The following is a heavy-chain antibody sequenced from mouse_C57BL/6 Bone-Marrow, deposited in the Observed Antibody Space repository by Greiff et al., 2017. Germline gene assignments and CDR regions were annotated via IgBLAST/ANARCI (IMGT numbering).Heavy chain of an antibody. D-gene: IGHD1-1*01. CDR1: GFTFSSYA. CDR2: ISDGGSYT. Sequence: EVKLVESGGGLVKPGGSLKLSCAASGFTFSSYAMSWVRQTPEKRLEWVATISDGGSYTYYPDNVKGRFTISRDNAKNNLYLQMSHLKSEDTAMYYCARDSYYGSSFYWYFDVWSTGTTVTVSS. J-gene: IGHJ1*03. CDR3: ARDSYYGSSFYWYFDV. V-gene: IGHV5-4*01.